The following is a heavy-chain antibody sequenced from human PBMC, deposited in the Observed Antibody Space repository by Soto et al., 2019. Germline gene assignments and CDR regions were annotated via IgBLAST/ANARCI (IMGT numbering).Heavy chain of an antibody. J-gene: IGHJ6*02. CDR3: AIVHFHYSNTSCRLDV. Sequence: ASVKVSCKASGGTFSSYAISWVRQAPGQGLEWMGGIIPIFGTANYAQKFQGRVTITADESTSTAYMELSSLRSEDTAVYYCAIVHFHYSNTSCRLDVWGQGTTVTVSS. V-gene: IGHV1-69*13. CDR1: GGTFSSYA. CDR2: IIPIFGTA. D-gene: IGHD2-2*01.